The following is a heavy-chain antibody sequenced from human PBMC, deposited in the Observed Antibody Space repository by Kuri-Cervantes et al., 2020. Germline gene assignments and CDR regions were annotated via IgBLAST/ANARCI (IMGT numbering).Heavy chain of an antibody. J-gene: IGHJ4*02. V-gene: IGHV3-23*01. CDR1: GFTFSRYW. D-gene: IGHD5-12*01. Sequence: GESLKISCAASGFTFSRYWMSWVRQAPGKGLEWVSSMSPSDGYPYYADSVKGRFTISRDNSKNTLFLQMNSLRAEDTAVYYCAKGSDSGYDQDYWGQGSLVTVSS. CDR2: MSPSDGYP. CDR3: AKGSDSGYDQDY.